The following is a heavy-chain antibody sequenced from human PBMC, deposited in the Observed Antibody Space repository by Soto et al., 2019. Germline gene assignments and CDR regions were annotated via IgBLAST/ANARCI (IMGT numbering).Heavy chain of an antibody. Sequence: PGGSLRLSCAASGFTFSSYAMSWVRQAPGKGLEWVSAISGSGGSTYYADSVKGRFTISRDNSKNTLYLQMNSLRAEDTAVYYCAKPQQPQDSSGYGYYYYYGMDVWGQGTTVTVSS. J-gene: IGHJ6*02. CDR3: AKPQQPQDSSGYGYYYYYGMDV. V-gene: IGHV3-23*01. D-gene: IGHD3-22*01. CDR1: GFTFSSYA. CDR2: ISGSGGST.